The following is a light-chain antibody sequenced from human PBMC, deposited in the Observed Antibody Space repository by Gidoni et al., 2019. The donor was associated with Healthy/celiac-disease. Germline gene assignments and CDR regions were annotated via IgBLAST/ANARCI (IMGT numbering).Light chain of an antibody. V-gene: IGLV1-40*01. CDR3: QSYDSSQGV. CDR1: SSNTGAGYA. Sequence: QSVLTQPPSVSGAPGQRVTISCTGSSSNTGAGYAVPWSQQLPGTAPNLLIYGNSNRPSGVPDRFSGSKSGTSASLAITGLQAEDEADYYCQSYDSSQGVFGTGTKVTVL. J-gene: IGLJ1*01. CDR2: GNS.